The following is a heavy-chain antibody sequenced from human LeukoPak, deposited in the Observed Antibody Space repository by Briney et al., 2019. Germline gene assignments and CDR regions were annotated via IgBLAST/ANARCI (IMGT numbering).Heavy chain of an antibody. V-gene: IGHV3-30*02. D-gene: IGHD2-2*01. CDR1: GFTFSSYG. CDR2: IRYDGSNK. J-gene: IGHJ3*02. CDR3: AKDSVPYCSSTSCFRMGCLDI. Sequence: PGGSLRLSCAASGFTFSSYGMLWVRQAPGKGLEWVAFIRYDGSNKYYADSVKGRFTISRDNSKNTLYLQMNSLRAEDTAVYYCAKDSVPYCSSTSCFRMGCLDIWGQGTMVTVSS.